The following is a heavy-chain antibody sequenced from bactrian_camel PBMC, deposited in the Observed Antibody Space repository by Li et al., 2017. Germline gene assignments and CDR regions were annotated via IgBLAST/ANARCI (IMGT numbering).Heavy chain of an antibody. D-gene: IGHD6*01. Sequence: QLVESGGGAVRTGETLRLSCEVSGWPYGAYLMAWFRQIPGKEREGVAAINNDGMTTYRDSVKGRFTISKDNAKDVLWLQMNNLKPEDTARYYCAAQFVCGSWYWGDVAFWGPGTQVTVS. CDR3: AAQFVCGSWYWGDVAF. CDR2: INNDGMT. V-gene: IGHV3S53*01. J-gene: IGHJ6*01. CDR1: GWPYGAYL.